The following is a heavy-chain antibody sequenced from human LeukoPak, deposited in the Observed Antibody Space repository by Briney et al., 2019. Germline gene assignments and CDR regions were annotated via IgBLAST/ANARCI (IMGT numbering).Heavy chain of an antibody. Sequence: PGRSLRLSRPASGFTFTTYNMNWVRQAPGKGLEWLSYIDVAGNIKLYADSVKGRFTISRDNDKNSLHVQMDRLRADDTAVYYCARYYYWYFDLWGRGTLVTVSS. CDR2: IDVAGNIK. D-gene: IGHD3-10*01. J-gene: IGHJ2*01. CDR3: ARYYYWYFDL. CDR1: GFTFTTYN. V-gene: IGHV3-48*03.